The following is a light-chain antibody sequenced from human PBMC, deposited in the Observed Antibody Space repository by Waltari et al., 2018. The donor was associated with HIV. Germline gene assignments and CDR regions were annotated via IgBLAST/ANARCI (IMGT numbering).Light chain of an antibody. CDR3: QQYGSSPYS. CDR1: QSVRSSY. J-gene: IGKJ2*03. CDR2: GAS. V-gene: IGKV3-20*01. Sequence: EIVLTQSPGTLSLSPGERFTLSCRASQSVRSSYLAWYQQKPGQAPRLLIYGASTRATGIPDRFSGSGSGTDFTLTISRLEPEDFAVYYCQQYGSSPYSFGQGTNLEIK.